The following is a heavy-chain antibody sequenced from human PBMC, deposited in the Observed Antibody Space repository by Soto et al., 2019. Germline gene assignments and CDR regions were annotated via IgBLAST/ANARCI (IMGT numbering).Heavy chain of an antibody. CDR1: GVTFSSYA. Sequence: EVQLLESGGGLVRPGGSLRLSCETSGVTFSSYAMSWVRQAPGRGLEWVSGVAASGGTTYYADSVEGRFTIFRDNSRNAWYLQMKILRAEQTAVYYWPKVGSGTRPDFFDSWGQGTLVTFST. V-gene: IGHV3-23*01. CDR2: VAASGGTT. CDR3: PKVGSGTRPDFFDS. D-gene: IGHD1-26*01. J-gene: IGHJ4*02.